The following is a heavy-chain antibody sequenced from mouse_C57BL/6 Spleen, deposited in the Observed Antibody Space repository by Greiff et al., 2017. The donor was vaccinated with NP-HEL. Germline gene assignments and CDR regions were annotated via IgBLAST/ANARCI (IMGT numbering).Heavy chain of an antibody. J-gene: IGHJ3*01. CDR2: ISSGGDYI. CDR3: TRGSCGSSYAWFAY. D-gene: IGHD1-1*01. CDR1: GFTFSSYA. Sequence: EVMLVESGAGLVKPGGSLKLSCAASGFTFSSYAMSWVRQTPERRLEWVAYISSGGDYIYYADTVKGRFTISRDNARNTLYLQMSSLKSEDTAMYYCTRGSCGSSYAWFAYWGQGTLVTVSA. V-gene: IGHV5-9-1*02.